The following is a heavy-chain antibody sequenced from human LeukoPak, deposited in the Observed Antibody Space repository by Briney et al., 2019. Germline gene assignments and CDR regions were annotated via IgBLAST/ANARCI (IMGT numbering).Heavy chain of an antibody. V-gene: IGHV3-33*08. CDR3: ARGHPYYFDY. CDR1: GFTFSTYW. Sequence: GGSLRLSCAASGFTFSTYWMSWVRQAPGKGLEWVAVVWYDGSNKYYADSVKGRFTISRDNSKNTLYLQMNSLRAEDTAVYYCARGHPYYFDYWGQGTLVTVSS. J-gene: IGHJ4*02. CDR2: VWYDGSNK.